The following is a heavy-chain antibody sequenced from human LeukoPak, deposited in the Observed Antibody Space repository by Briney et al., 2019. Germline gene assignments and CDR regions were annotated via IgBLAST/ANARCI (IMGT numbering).Heavy chain of an antibody. Sequence: VRXAPXXXXXXXXXXSISGGSTYYADSVKGRFTISRDNAKNSLYLQMNSLRAEDTAVYYCARDTTGYSSSPAGEYWGQGTLVTVSS. D-gene: IGHD6-13*01. CDR3: ARDTTGYSSSPAGEY. V-gene: IGHV3-23*01. CDR2: XSISGGST. J-gene: IGHJ4*02.